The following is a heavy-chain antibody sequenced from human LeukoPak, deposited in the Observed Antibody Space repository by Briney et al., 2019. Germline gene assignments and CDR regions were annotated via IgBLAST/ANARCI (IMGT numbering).Heavy chain of an antibody. J-gene: IGHJ6*02. CDR2: ISYDGSNK. Sequence: GGSPRLSCAASGFTFSSYGMHWVRQAPGKGLEWVAVISYDGSNKYYADSVKGRFTISRDNSKNTLYLQMNSLRAEDTAVYYCAKVLYDSSGYDYYYYGMDVWGQGTTVTVSS. CDR3: AKVLYDSSGYDYYYYGMDV. D-gene: IGHD3-22*01. CDR1: GFTFSSYG. V-gene: IGHV3-30*18.